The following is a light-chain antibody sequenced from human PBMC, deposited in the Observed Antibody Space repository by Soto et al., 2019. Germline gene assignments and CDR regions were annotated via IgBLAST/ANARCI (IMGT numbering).Light chain of an antibody. CDR3: QQPGT. V-gene: IGKV3-20*01. CDR2: GAS. Sequence: EIVLTQSPGTLSLSPGERATLSCRASQSVSSSYLAWYQQKPGQAPRLLIYGASSRATGIPDRFSGSGSGTDFTLTISRLEPDDFAVYYCQQPGTFGQGTKVEIK. CDR1: QSVSSSY. J-gene: IGKJ1*01.